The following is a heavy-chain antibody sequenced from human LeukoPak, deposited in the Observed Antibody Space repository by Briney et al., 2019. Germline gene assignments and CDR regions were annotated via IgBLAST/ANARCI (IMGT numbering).Heavy chain of an antibody. D-gene: IGHD3-22*01. J-gene: IGHJ4*02. Sequence: SETLSLTCTVSGGSISSGSYYWSWIRQPAGKGLEWIGRIYTSGSTNYNPSLKSRVTISVDTSKNQFSLKLSSVTAADTAVYYCARHSQNYYDSSGYFYWGQGTLVTVSS. CDR3: ARHSQNYYDSSGYFY. CDR1: GGSISSGSYY. CDR2: IYTSGST. V-gene: IGHV4-61*02.